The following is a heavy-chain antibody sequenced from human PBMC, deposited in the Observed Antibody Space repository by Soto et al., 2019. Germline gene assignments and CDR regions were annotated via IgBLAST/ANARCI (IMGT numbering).Heavy chain of an antibody. D-gene: IGHD6-6*01. J-gene: IGHJ6*02. CDR3: SIDPIGSSSSPSFYFGMDV. CDR1: GFTVSSNY. Sequence: HPGGSLRLSCAASGFTVSSNYMSWVRQAPGKGLEWVSVIYSGGSTYYADSVKGRFTISRHNSKNTLYLQMNSLRAEDTAVYYCSIDPIGSSSSPSFYFGMDVWGQGTTVTVSS. CDR2: IYSGGST. V-gene: IGHV3-53*01.